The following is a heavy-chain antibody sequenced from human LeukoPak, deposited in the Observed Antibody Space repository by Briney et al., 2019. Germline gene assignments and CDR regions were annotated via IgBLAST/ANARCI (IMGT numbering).Heavy chain of an antibody. CDR2: ISAYNGNT. Sequence: ASVKVSCKASGYTFTSYGISWVRQAPGQGLECMGWISAYNGNTNYAQKLQGRVTMTTDTSTSTAYMELRSLRSDDTAVYYCASGPIVVVPAAISYYYYYMDVWGKGTTVTVSS. CDR1: GYTFTSYG. CDR3: ASGPIVVVPAAISYYYYYMDV. J-gene: IGHJ6*03. D-gene: IGHD2-2*02. V-gene: IGHV1-18*01.